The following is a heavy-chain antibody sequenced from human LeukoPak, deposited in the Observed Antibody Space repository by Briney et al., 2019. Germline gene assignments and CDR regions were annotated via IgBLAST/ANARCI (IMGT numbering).Heavy chain of an antibody. Sequence: GRSLRLSCAASGFTFSSYAMHWVRQAPGKGLEWVAVISYDGSNKYYADSVKGRFTISRDNSKNTLYLQMNSLRAEDTAVYYCARDRYGMDVWGQGTTVTVSS. V-gene: IGHV3-30-3*01. CDR3: ARDRYGMDV. CDR2: ISYDGSNK. CDR1: GFTFSSYA. J-gene: IGHJ6*02.